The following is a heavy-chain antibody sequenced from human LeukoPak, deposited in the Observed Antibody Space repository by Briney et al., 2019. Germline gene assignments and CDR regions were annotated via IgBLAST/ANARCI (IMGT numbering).Heavy chain of an antibody. J-gene: IGHJ4*02. CDR2: INPNSGGT. D-gene: IGHD1-26*01. CDR1: GYTFTGYY. Sequence: ASVKVSCKASGYTFTGYYMHWVRLAPGQGLEWMGRINPNSGGTNYAQKFQGRVTMTRDTSISTAYMELSRLRSDDTAVYYCARVRWELLRYYFDYWGQGTLVTVSS. V-gene: IGHV1-2*06. CDR3: ARVRWELLRYYFDY.